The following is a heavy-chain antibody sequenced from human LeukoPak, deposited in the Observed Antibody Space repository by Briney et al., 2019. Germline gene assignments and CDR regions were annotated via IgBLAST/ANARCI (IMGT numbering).Heavy chain of an antibody. D-gene: IGHD3-22*01. CDR1: GFTFSIYA. Sequence: GGSLRLSCAASGFTFSIYAMIWVRQAPGEGLEWVSNISPSGSSTYYADSVKGRFTISRDNSKNTLYLQMGSLRAENTAIYYCAKSQDGYVLMWGQGTLVTVSS. V-gene: IGHV3-23*01. CDR2: ISPSGSST. J-gene: IGHJ4*02. CDR3: AKSQDGYVLM.